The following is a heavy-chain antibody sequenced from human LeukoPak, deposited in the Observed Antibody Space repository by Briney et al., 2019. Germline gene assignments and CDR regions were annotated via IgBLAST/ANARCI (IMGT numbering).Heavy chain of an antibody. D-gene: IGHD6-19*01. CDR1: GGSISGYY. J-gene: IGHJ4*02. CDR3: ARGGSSGWFDY. V-gene: IGHV4-4*07. CDR2: IYTSGST. Sequence: PSETLSLTRTVSGGSISGYYWSWIRQPAGRGLEWVGRIYTSGSTNYNPSLKSRVTISVDRSENQFSLTLSSVTAADTAVYYCARGGSSGWFDYWGQGTLVTVSS.